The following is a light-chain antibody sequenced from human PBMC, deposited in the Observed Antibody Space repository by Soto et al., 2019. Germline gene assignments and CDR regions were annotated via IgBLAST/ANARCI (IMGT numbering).Light chain of an antibody. CDR2: TNN. CDR1: SFNIGSNT. CDR3: AAWDDSMNGYV. V-gene: IGLV1-44*01. Sequence: SVLTQPPSASGTPGQRVIISCSGSSFNIGSNTVNWYQHLPGTAPKLLIHTNNQWPSGVPDRFSGSKSGTSASLTISGLQSEDEADYYCAAWDDSMNGYVFGTGTKVTVL. J-gene: IGLJ1*01.